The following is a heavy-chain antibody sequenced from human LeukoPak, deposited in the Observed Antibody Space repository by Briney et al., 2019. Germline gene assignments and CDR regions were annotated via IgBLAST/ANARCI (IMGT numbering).Heavy chain of an antibody. D-gene: IGHD6-6*01. J-gene: IGHJ5*02. CDR1: GFTFSSYA. V-gene: IGHV3-23*01. CDR3: AKDGSARIAARRSVNWFDP. Sequence: GGSLRLSCAASGFTFSSYAMSWVRQAPGKGLEWVSAISGSGGSTYYADSVKGRFTISRDNSKNTLYLQMNSLRAEDTAVYYCAKDGSARIAARRSVNWFDPWAREPWSPSPQ. CDR2: ISGSGGST.